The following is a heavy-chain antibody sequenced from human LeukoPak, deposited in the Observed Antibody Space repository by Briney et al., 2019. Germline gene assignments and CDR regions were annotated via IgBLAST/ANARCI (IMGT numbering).Heavy chain of an antibody. CDR1: GFTVSSNY. J-gene: IGHJ5*02. Sequence: GGSLRLSCAASGFTVSSNYMSWVRQAPGKGLEWVPVIYSGGSTYYADSVKGRFTISRDNSKNTLYLQMNSLRAEDTAVYYCARDLINYYDSSGYYYPLGQGTLVTVSS. CDR3: ARDLINYYDSSGYYYP. D-gene: IGHD3-22*01. CDR2: IYSGGST. V-gene: IGHV3-66*01.